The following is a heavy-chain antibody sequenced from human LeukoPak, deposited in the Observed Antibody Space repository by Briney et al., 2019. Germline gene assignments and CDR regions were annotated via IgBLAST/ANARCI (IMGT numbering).Heavy chain of an antibody. J-gene: IGHJ4*02. V-gene: IGHV3-30*18. CDR3: AKDPRDYYDSRGYYYRWFYFDY. CDR2: ISYDGSSK. Sequence: GGSLRLSCAASGFTFSSYGMHWVRQAPGKGLEWVAVISYDGSSKYYADSVKGRFTISRDNSKNTLYLQMNSLRAEDTAVYYYAKDPRDYYDSRGYYYRWFYFDYWGQGTMVTVSS. CDR1: GFTFSSYG. D-gene: IGHD3-22*01.